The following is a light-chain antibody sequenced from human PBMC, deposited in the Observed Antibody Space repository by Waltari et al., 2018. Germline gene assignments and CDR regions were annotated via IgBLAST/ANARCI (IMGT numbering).Light chain of an antibody. CDR3: ATRDEGPTVV. J-gene: IGLJ2*01. Sequence: QPVLTQPPPASGTPGQRVTISCSGRLSNIGPHYVYCYQPLPGTAPNLLIYLTHQRPSGVPDRFSASKSGTSASLAISGLRFEDEGDYYCATRDEGPTVVFGVGTKVTVL. CDR2: LTH. CDR1: LSNIGPHY. V-gene: IGLV1-47*01.